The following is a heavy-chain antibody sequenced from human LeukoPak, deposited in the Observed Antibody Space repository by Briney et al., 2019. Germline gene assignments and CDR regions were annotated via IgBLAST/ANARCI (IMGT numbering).Heavy chain of an antibody. CDR2: INADNGNT. J-gene: IGHJ1*01. CDR3: ARDEISGGWYNH. CDR1: GYTFTSRG. V-gene: IGHV1-18*04. D-gene: IGHD6-19*01. Sequence: GASVKVSCKASGYTFTSRGFSWVRQAPGQGLEWMGWINADNGNTNYAQKLQGRVTMTTDTSTSTAYMELRSLRSDGTAVYYCARDEISGGWYNHWGQGTLVTVSS.